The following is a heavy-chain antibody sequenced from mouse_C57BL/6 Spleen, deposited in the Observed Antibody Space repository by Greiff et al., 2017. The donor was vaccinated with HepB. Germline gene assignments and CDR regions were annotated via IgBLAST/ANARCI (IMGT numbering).Heavy chain of an antibody. CDR2: ISSGSSTI. CDR1: GFTFSDYG. D-gene: IGHD1-1*01. V-gene: IGHV5-17*01. Sequence: EVQGVESGGGLVKPGGSLKLSCAASGFTFSDYGMHWVRQAPEKGLEWVAYISSGSSTIYYADTVKGRFTISRDNAKNTLFLQMTSLRSEDTAMYYCARGRDYYPFAYWGQGTLVTVSA. J-gene: IGHJ3*01. CDR3: ARGRDYYPFAY.